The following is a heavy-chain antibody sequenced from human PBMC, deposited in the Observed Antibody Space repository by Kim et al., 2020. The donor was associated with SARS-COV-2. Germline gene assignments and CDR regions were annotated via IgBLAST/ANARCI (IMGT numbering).Heavy chain of an antibody. CDR3: GDYNGPGSHYTY. V-gene: IGHV3-23*01. Sequence: GGSLRLTCAASGIAFSSYGMTWVRQAPGKGLEWVSSITSDDKTYYADSVKGRFAISRDNSKNMLYLQMSSLRAEDTAVYYCGDYNGPGSHYTYWGQETPVTVSS. D-gene: IGHD3-10*01. CDR1: GIAFSSYG. J-gene: IGHJ4*02. CDR2: ITSDDKT.